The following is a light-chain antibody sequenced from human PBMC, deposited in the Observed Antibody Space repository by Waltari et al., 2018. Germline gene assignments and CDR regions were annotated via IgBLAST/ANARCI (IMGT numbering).Light chain of an antibody. V-gene: IGKV2-28*01. CDR1: QSLLHRNGNNY. Sequence: DIVVTQSPLSLPATPGEPASISCRSSQSLLHRNGNNYLEWYLQKPGQTPQLLIYLGANRAARVPDRFSGSGSGTDFTLRISRVEAEDVCVYYCMQSLQTLWTFGPGTKVEIK. J-gene: IGKJ1*01. CDR2: LGA. CDR3: MQSLQTLWT.